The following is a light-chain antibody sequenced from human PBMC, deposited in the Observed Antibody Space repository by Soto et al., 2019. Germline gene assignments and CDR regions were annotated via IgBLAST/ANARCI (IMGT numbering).Light chain of an antibody. CDR2: DAY. CDR3: HQYNNWLALT. Sequence: IVMTQSPASLSVSPGETATLSCRASQSVSSKLAWYQQKPGQAPRLLIYDAYARATGIPTRFSGSGSGTEFTLTINSLQSEDFAIYYCHQYNNWLALTFGGGTKVEI. J-gene: IGKJ4*01. CDR1: QSVSSK. V-gene: IGKV3-15*01.